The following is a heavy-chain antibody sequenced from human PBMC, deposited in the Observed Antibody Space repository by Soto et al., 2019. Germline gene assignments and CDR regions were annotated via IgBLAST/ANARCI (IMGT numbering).Heavy chain of an antibody. D-gene: IGHD2-2*01. V-gene: IGHV4-59*08. Sequence: QVQLQESGPGLVKPSETLSLTCTVSGGSINTYYWSWIRQPPGKGLEWIGYISYSGSTNYSPSLNARVTISLDTSKSQFSLTLTSVPAAGKAVYFCARQGSSTWFYVDHWGQGALVAVSS. CDR3: ARQGSSTWFYVDH. CDR2: ISYSGST. J-gene: IGHJ4*02. CDR1: GGSINTYY.